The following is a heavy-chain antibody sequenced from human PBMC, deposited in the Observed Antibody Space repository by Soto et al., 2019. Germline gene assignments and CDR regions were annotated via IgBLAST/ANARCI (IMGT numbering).Heavy chain of an antibody. CDR2: LNAGNGNT. D-gene: IGHD3-22*01. CDR3: ARGDGYYYFDY. CDR1: GYPFTSYA. Sequence: QVQPVQSGAEGKKPGASVTVSCKASGYPFTSYAMHWVRQAPGQRLEWMGWLNAGNGNTKYSQKFQGRVTITRDTSASTAYMELSSLSSEATAVYYCARGDGYYYFDYWGQGTLVTVSS. V-gene: IGHV1-3*01. J-gene: IGHJ4*02.